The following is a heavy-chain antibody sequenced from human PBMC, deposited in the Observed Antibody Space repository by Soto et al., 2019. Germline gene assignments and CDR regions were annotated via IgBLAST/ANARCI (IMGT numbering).Heavy chain of an antibody. V-gene: IGHV4-59*01. CDR3: ARYGSGSYYTHNFDY. CDR2: IFYSWST. Sequence: SETLSLTCTVSGGSISSDYWSWIRQPPGKGLEWIGYIFYSWSTNYNPSLKSRVTISVDTSKNQFSLKLSSVTAADTAVYYCARYGSGSYYTHNFDYWGQGTLVTVSS. D-gene: IGHD3-10*01. J-gene: IGHJ4*02. CDR1: GGSISSDY.